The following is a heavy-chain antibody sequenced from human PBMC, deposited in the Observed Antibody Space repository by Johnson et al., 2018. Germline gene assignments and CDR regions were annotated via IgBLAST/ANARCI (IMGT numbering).Heavy chain of an antibody. V-gene: IGHV3-66*01. Sequence: QLVQSGGGLVQPGGSLRLSCTASGFTVTNTYISWVRQAPGKGLEWVSVIYSGGSTYYVDSVKGRFTTSRDNSKNTLYLQMNSLRAEDTAVYYCAKIGQYYGSGSNIWGQGTMVSVSS. CDR2: IYSGGST. CDR3: AKIGQYYGSGSNI. J-gene: IGHJ3*02. CDR1: GFTVTNTY. D-gene: IGHD3-10*01.